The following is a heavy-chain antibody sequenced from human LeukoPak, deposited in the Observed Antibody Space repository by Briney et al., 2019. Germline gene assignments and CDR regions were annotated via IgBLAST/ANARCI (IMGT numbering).Heavy chain of an antibody. V-gene: IGHV4-59*01. D-gene: IGHD3-10*01. CDR3: ARDHYYGSERGGFDY. Sequence: PSETLSLTCTVSGGSISSYYWSWIRQPPGKGLEWIGYIYYSGSTNYNPSLKSRVTISVDTSKNQFSLKLSSVTAADTAVYYCARDHYYGSERGGFDYWGQGTLVTLSS. CDR1: GGSISSYY. J-gene: IGHJ4*02. CDR2: IYYSGST.